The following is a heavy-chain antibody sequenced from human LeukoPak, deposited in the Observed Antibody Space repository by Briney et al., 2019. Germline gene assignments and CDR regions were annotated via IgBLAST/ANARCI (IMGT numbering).Heavy chain of an antibody. CDR2: VYYIGNP. CDR1: GGSISDCF. D-gene: IGHD3-16*01. J-gene: IGHJ3*01. V-gene: IGHV4-59*12. Sequence: SETLSLTCSVSGGSISDCFWGWIRQPPGKGLEWIGHVYYIGNPTCSPSLKSRVSILVDTSKNQFSLELSSVTAADTAVYYCARRFRTGGDLHHDAYDVWGQGTVVTVSS. CDR3: ARRFRTGGDLHHDAYDV.